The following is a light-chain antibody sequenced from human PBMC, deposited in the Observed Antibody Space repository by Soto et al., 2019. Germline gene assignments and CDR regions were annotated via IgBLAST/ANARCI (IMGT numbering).Light chain of an antibody. CDR2: YAS. Sequence: EIVLTQSPATLSLFPGERATLSCRASQSISTYLAWYQQRSGQAPRLLIFYASYRATGIPARFSGSGSGTDFTLTISSLEPEDFAVYYCQQRSNWITFGGGTKVEIK. V-gene: IGKV3-11*01. CDR1: QSISTY. CDR3: QQRSNWIT. J-gene: IGKJ4*01.